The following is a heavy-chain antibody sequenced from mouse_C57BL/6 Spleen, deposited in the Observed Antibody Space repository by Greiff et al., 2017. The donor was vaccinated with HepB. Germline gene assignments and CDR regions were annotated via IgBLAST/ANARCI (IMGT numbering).Heavy chain of an antibody. D-gene: IGHD1-1*01. V-gene: IGHV1-55*01. J-gene: IGHJ2*01. CDR2: IYPGSGST. Sequence: QVQLKESGAELVKPGASVKMSCKASGYTFTSYWITWVKQSPGQGLEWIGDIYPGSGSTNYNEKFKSKATLTVDTSSSTAYMQLSSLTSEDSAVYYCARSLYGSSYGYWGQGTTLTVSS. CDR1: GYTFTSYW. CDR3: ARSLYGSSYGY.